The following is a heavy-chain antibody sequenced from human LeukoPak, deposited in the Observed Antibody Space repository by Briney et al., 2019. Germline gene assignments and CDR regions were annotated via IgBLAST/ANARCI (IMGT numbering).Heavy chain of an antibody. CDR3: TRDRGAYNLYDY. CDR1: GFTFSDHY. D-gene: IGHD1-1*01. J-gene: IGHJ4*02. Sequence: GGSLRLSCAASGFTFSDHYMDWVRQAPGKGLEWVGRSRNKANSYTTEYAASVKGRFTISRDDSKNSLYLQMNSLKTEDTAVYHCTRDRGAYNLYDYWGQGTLVTVSS. V-gene: IGHV3-72*01. CDR2: SRNKANSYTT.